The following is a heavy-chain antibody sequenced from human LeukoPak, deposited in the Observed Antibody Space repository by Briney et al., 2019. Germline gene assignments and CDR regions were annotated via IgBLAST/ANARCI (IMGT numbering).Heavy chain of an antibody. CDR3: AKSSYQIMFDY. CDR2: IYSGGST. J-gene: IGHJ4*02. D-gene: IGHD3-16*01. Sequence: QTGGSLRLSCAASGFTVSSNYMSWVRQAPGKGLEWVSVIYSGGSTYYADSVKGRFTISRDNSKNTLYLQMNSLRAEDTAVYYCAKSSYQIMFDYWGQGTLVSVST. CDR1: GFTVSSNY. V-gene: IGHV3-53*01.